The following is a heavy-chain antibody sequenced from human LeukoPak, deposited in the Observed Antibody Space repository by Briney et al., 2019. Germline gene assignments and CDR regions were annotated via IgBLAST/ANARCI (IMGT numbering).Heavy chain of an antibody. CDR1: GGSISSYY. CDR2: IYYSGST. J-gene: IGHJ5*02. Sequence: SETLSLTCTVCGGSISSYYWSWIRQPPGKGLEWIGYIYYSGSTNYNPSLKSRVTISVDTSKNQFSLKLSSVTAADTAVYYCARHGPGYCSGGSCPEWFDPWGQGTLVTVSS. V-gene: IGHV4-59*08. D-gene: IGHD2-15*01. CDR3: ARHGPGYCSGGSCPEWFDP.